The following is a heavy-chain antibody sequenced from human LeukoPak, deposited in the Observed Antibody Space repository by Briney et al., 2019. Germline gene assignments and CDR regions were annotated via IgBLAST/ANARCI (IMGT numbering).Heavy chain of an antibody. V-gene: IGHV3-7*01. Sequence: PGGSLRLSCAASGFTFSSYAMSWVRQAPGKGLEWVANIKQDGSEKYYADSVKGRFTISRDNAKNSLYLQMNSLRAEDTAVYYCASDLDNGDVIDYWGQGTLVTVSS. CDR2: IKQDGSEK. D-gene: IGHD4-17*01. CDR3: ASDLDNGDVIDY. CDR1: GFTFSSYA. J-gene: IGHJ4*02.